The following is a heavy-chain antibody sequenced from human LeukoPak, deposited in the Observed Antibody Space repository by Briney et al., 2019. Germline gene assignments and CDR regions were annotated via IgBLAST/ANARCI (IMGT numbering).Heavy chain of an antibody. D-gene: IGHD6-19*01. CDR2: IKYDGSDK. CDR1: GFTFSSYW. Sequence: GGSLRLSCAASGFTFSSYWMSRVRQAPGKGLEWVATIKYDGSDKYYVDSVRGRFTISRDNAKNSLYLQMNSLSGEDTAVYFCARPSFSSGSYFDHWGQGTLVTVSS. CDR3: ARPSFSSGSYFDH. J-gene: IGHJ4*02. V-gene: IGHV3-7*01.